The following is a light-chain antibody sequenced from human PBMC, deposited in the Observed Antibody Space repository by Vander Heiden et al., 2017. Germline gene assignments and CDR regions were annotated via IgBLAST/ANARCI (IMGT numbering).Light chain of an antibody. J-gene: IGLJ1*01. CDR2: EIR. V-gene: IGLV2-14*01. Sequence: QSTLTPPASVSGSPGQSITISCTGTSRDVGGYIYVSWYQRRPGKAPKLMIYEIRNRPSGVSNRFSGSKSGNTASLTISGLQAEDEADYYCSSYTSSSTLVFGTGTKVTVL. CDR1: SRDVGGYIY. CDR3: SSYTSSSTLV.